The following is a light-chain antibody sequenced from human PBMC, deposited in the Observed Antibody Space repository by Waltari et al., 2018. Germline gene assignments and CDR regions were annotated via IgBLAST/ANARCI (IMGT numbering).Light chain of an antibody. Sequence: NFILTQPHSVSESPGKTVTISCTRSGGSIASDYVRWYQQRPDSVPTIVIYEDDHRPSGVPDRFSGSIDSSSNSASLTISGLKTEDEADYYCQSYDSSNYVVFGEGTKLTVL. CDR2: EDD. CDR3: QSYDSSNYVV. J-gene: IGLJ2*01. V-gene: IGLV6-57*04. CDR1: GGSIASDY.